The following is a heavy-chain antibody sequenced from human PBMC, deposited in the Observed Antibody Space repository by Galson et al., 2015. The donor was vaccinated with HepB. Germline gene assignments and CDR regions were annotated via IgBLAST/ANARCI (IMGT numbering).Heavy chain of an antibody. D-gene: IGHD2-21*01. Sequence: SLRLSCAASGFNFRKYGMHWVRHPPGKGLQWVTVIWSGGRTKDYSDSVRGRFTISRDDSKNMLYLQMNSLRVEDTALYYCARDAGEDAPIDYWGQGTLVTVSS. V-gene: IGHV3-33*01. J-gene: IGHJ4*02. CDR2: IWSGGRTK. CDR3: ARDAGEDAPIDY. CDR1: GFNFRKYG.